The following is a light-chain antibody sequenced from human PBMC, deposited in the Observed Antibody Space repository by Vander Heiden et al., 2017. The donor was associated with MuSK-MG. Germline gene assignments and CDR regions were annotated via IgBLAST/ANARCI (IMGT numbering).Light chain of an antibody. J-gene: IGLJ3*02. CDR2: DVS. CDR3: CSYAGSFNFWV. Sequence: PNPGKAPKLMIYDVSKRPSGVPDRFSGSKSGNTASLTISGLQAEDEATYYCCSYAGSFNFWVFGGGTKLTVL. V-gene: IGLV2-11*01.